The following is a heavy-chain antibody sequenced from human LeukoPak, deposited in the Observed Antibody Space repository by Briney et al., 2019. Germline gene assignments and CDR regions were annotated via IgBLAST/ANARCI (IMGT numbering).Heavy chain of an antibody. CDR2: ISSDGGST. J-gene: IGHJ2*01. V-gene: IGHV3-64*01. CDR3: ARGRQGAKARYFDL. Sequence: GGSLRLSCAASGIIFSNYAMHWVRQGPGKGLECSSTISSDGGSTYYANSVKGRFTISRDNSKNTLYLQMGSLRAEDMAVYYCARGRQGAKARYFDLWGRGTRVTVSS. D-gene: IGHD1-26*01. CDR1: GIIFSNYA.